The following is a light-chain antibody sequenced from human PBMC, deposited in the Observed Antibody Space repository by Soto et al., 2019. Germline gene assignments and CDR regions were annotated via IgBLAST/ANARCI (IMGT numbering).Light chain of an antibody. CDR2: DAS. CDR1: QSISSW. J-gene: IGKJ2*01. CDR3: QQYKTFSYT. Sequence: DIQMTQSPSTLSASVGDRVTITCRASQSISSWLAWYQQKPGKAPKFLIYDASTLESGVPSRFSASGFGTEFTLTISRLQPDDFASYYRQQYKTFSYTFGQGTKLEIK. V-gene: IGKV1-5*01.